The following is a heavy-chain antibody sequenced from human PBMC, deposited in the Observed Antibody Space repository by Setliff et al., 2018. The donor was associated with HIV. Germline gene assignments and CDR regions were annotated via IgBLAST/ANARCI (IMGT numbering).Heavy chain of an antibody. J-gene: IGHJ3*02. CDR1: GGSMNSHY. D-gene: IGHD3-10*01. Sequence: SETLSLTCTVSGGSMNSHYWSWIRQSPGRGLEWIGYIYYSVSTNYNPSLKSRVTISVDTSKNQFSLKLKSATAADTAVYYCARPSNYGSGSYGAFDIWG. CDR2: IYYSVST. V-gene: IGHV4-59*08. CDR3: ARPSNYGSGSYGAFDI.